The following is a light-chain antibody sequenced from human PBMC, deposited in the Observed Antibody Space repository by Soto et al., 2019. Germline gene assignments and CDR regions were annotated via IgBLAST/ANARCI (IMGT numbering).Light chain of an antibody. J-gene: IGKJ4*01. V-gene: IGKV1-27*01. CDR3: IRHKSDPSS. CDR1: QGISNY. CDR2: AAS. Sequence: DMRITQSPASLPASVGDRVTLTCRASQGISNYLAWYQQKPGKVPKLLIYAASTLQSGVPSRFSGSGSGTEFTLTFSSLQPEDFATYSCIRHKSDPSSFGGGTKV.